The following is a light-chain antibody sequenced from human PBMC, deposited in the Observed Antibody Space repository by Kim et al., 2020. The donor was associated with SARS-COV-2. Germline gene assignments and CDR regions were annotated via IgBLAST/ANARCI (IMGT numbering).Light chain of an antibody. V-gene: IGLV7-43*01. J-gene: IGLJ3*02. Sequence: PGGTVTLPCASSTGAVTSGYYPNWFQQKPGQAPRALIYSTSNKYSWTPARFSGSLLGGKAALTLSGVQPEDEAEYYCLIYYRGALVFGGGTKLTVL. CDR3: LIYYRGALV. CDR1: TGAVTSGYY. CDR2: STS.